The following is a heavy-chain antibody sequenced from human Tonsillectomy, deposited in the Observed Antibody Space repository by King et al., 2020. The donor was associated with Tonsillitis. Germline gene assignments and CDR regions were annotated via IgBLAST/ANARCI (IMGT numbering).Heavy chain of an antibody. D-gene: IGHD5-12*01. CDR3: ARHLFLGYGDY. V-gene: IGHV3-66*04. J-gene: IGHJ4*02. Sequence: VQLVEFGGGLVQPGGSLRLSCAASGFTVSNNYMSWVRQAPGKGLEWVSIIYSGGNTYYADSVKGRLNISRDNSKNTLYFQMHSLRAEDTAVYYCARHLFLGYGDYWGQGTLVIVSS. CDR1: GFTVSNNY. CDR2: IYSGGNT.